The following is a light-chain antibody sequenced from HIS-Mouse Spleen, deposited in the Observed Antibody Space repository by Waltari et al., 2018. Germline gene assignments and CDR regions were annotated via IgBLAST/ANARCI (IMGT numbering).Light chain of an antibody. V-gene: IGLV3-19*01. Sequence: SSELTQDPAVSVALGQTVRITCPGHSLRSYYETWYQQKPGQAPVLVIYGKNNRPSGIPDRFSGSSSGNTASLIITGAQAEDEADYYCNSRDSSGNHVVFGGGTKLTVL. CDR2: GKN. J-gene: IGLJ2*01. CDR1: SLRSYY. CDR3: NSRDSSGNHVV.